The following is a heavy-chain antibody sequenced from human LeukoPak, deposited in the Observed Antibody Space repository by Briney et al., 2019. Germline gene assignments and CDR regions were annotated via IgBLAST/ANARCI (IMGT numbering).Heavy chain of an antibody. J-gene: IGHJ4*02. CDR1: GGSISSSSYY. CDR3: ARHKGGSSQFDY. V-gene: IGHV4-39*01. Sequence: PSETLSLTCTVSGGSISSSSYYWGWIRQPPGKGLEWIGSIYYSGSTYYNPSLKSRVTISVDTSKNQFSLKLSSVTAADTAVYYYARHKGGSSQFDYWGQGTLVTVSS. D-gene: IGHD2-15*01. CDR2: IYYSGST.